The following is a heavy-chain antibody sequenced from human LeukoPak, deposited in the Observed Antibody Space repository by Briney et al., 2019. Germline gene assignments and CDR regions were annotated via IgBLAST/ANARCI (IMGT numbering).Heavy chain of an antibody. CDR1: GFTFSSYS. V-gene: IGHV3-21*01. CDR2: ISSSSSYI. J-gene: IGHJ3*02. CDR3: ARAGYSGYDWDAFDI. Sequence: GGSLRLSCAASGFTFSSYSMNWVRQAPGKGLEWVSSISSSSSYIYYADSVKGRFTISRDNAKNSLYLQMNSLRAEDTAVYYCARAGYSGYDWDAFDIWGQGTMVTVSS. D-gene: IGHD5-12*01.